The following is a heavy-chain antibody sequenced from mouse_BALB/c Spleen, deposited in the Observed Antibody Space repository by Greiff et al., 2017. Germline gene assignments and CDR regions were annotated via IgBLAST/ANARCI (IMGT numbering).Heavy chain of an antibody. Sequence: VKLQESGAELVRPGTSVKVSCKASGYAFTNYLIEWVKQRPGQGLEWIGVINPGSGGTNYNEKFKGKATLTADKSSSTAYMQLSSLTSDDSAVYFCARRAYYGNVYYFDYWGQGTTLTVAS. CDR2: INPGSGGT. J-gene: IGHJ2*01. CDR3: ARRAYYGNVYYFDY. V-gene: IGHV1-54*01. D-gene: IGHD2-10*01. CDR1: GYAFTNYL.